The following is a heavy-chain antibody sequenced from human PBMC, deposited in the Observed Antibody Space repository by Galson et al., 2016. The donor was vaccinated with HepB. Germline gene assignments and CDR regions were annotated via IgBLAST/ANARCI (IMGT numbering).Heavy chain of an antibody. CDR3: ARDASGSRADFDY. J-gene: IGHJ4*02. D-gene: IGHD3-10*01. V-gene: IGHV3-74*01. Sequence: SLRLSCAASGFTFSSYWMHWVRQAPGKGLVSVSRINNDGSSINYVDSVKGRFTSSRDNAKNTLFLQMNSLRAEDTAVYYCARDASGSRADFDYWGQGIPVTVSS. CDR2: INNDGSSI. CDR1: GFTFSSYW.